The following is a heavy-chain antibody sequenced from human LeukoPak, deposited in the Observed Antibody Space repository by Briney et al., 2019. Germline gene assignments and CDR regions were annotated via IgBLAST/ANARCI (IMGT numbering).Heavy chain of an antibody. D-gene: IGHD3-16*01. CDR3: ARVPSYDYVWATSWG. V-gene: IGHV1-69*04. CDR1: GGTFSGYA. J-gene: IGHJ4*02. Sequence: ASVKVSCRASGGTFSGYAISWVRRAPGQGLEWMGRIIPILGIANYAQKFQGRVTITADKSTSTAYMELSSLRSEDTAVYYCARVPSYDYVWATSWGWGQGTLVTVSS. CDR2: IIPILGIA.